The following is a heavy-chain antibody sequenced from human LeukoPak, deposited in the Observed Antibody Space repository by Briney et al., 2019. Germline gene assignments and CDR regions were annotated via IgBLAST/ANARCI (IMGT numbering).Heavy chain of an antibody. V-gene: IGHV3-9*01. Sequence: GRSLRLSCTASGFTFDDYVMHWVRQVPGKGLEWVSGITWNSGTIDYAEFVKGRFTISRDNAKNTLFLQMNSLRAEDTAVYYCARRGTGHGMDVWGQGTTVIVSS. D-gene: IGHD1-1*01. CDR2: ITWNSGTI. CDR1: GFTFDDYV. CDR3: ARRGTGHGMDV. J-gene: IGHJ6*02.